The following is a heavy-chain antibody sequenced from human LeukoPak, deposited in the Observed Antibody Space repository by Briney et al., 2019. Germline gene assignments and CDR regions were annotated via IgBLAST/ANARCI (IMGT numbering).Heavy chain of an antibody. CDR3: ARGGMGVRGAEDDAFDI. CDR2: INPSGGST. J-gene: IGHJ3*02. V-gene: IGHV1-46*01. Sequence: ASVKVSCKASGYTFTSYAMHWVRQAPGQGLEWMGIINPSGGSTSYAQKFQGRVTMTRDTSTSTVHMELSSLRSEDTAVYYCARGGMGVRGAEDDAFDIWGQGTMVTVSS. D-gene: IGHD3-10*01. CDR1: GYTFTSYA.